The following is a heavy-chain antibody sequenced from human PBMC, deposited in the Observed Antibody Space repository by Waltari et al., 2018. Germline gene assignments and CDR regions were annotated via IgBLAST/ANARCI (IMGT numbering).Heavy chain of an antibody. V-gene: IGHV4-30-2*01. CDR1: GFSTRSVGFS. J-gene: IGHJ4*02. CDR3: AVSGPYPGSDY. CDR2: IHHSGRT. D-gene: IGHD3-10*01. Sequence: QLKVQESGPGLVKPSQTLSLTCPVSGFSTRSVGFSWSWIRQPPVKGPEWIGYIHHSGRTYYNPSLKSRVTLSVDTSKNQFSLKLSSVTAADTAVYYCAVSGPYPGSDYWGQGTLVTVSS.